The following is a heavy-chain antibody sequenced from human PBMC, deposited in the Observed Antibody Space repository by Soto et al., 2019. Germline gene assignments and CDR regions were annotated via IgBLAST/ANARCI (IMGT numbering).Heavy chain of an antibody. J-gene: IGHJ4*02. CDR1: GFTFSNYG. Sequence: TGGSLRLSCAASGFTFSNYGMHWVRQAPGKGLEWVAVISYDGSNKYYADSMKGRFTISRDNSKNTLYLQMNSLSAEDTAVYHCAKDTYYYGSGSPDYWGQGTLVTVSS. CDR2: ISYDGSNK. D-gene: IGHD3-10*01. CDR3: AKDTYYYGSGSPDY. V-gene: IGHV3-30*18.